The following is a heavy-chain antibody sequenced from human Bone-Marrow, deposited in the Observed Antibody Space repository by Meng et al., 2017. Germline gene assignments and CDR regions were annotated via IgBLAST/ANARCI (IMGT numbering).Heavy chain of an antibody. Sequence: GESLKISCAASGFTLSRHAMHWVRQAPGKGLEYVAGISVNGVTTHSANSVKGRFTISRDNSKNTLYLQMGSLKTEDTALYYCTIYTSGHIWGQGTMVTVSS. CDR3: TIYTSGHI. D-gene: IGHD6-19*01. CDR1: GFTLSRHA. CDR2: ISVNGVTT. J-gene: IGHJ3*02. V-gene: IGHV3-64*01.